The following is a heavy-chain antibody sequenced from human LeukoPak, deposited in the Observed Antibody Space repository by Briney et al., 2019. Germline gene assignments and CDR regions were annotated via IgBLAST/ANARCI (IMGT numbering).Heavy chain of an antibody. D-gene: IGHD6-13*01. Sequence: NSSETLSLTCAVYGGSFSGYYWSWIRQPPGKGLERIGEINHSGSTNYNPSLKSRVTISVDTSKNQFSLKLSSVTAADTAVYYCARGRKRGAAAGPVFDYWGQGTLVTVSS. CDR1: GGSFSGYY. J-gene: IGHJ4*02. V-gene: IGHV4-34*01. CDR3: ARGRKRGAAAGPVFDY. CDR2: INHSGST.